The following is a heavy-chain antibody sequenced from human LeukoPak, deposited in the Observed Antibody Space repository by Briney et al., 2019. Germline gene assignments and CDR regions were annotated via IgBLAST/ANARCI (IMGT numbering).Heavy chain of an antibody. J-gene: IGHJ4*02. D-gene: IGHD6-13*01. CDR1: GYTFSSYA. CDR2: INAGNGNT. V-gene: IGHV1-3*01. CDR3: ARGIAAAGRVY. Sequence: GASVKVSCKAPGYTFSSYAIHWVRQAPGQRLEWMGWINAGNGNTKYSQKFQDRVTITRDTSASTAYMELSSLRSEDTAVYYCARGIAAAGRVYWGQGTLVTVSS.